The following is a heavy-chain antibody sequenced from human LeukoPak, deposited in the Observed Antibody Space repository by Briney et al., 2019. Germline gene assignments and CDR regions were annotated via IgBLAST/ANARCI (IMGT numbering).Heavy chain of an antibody. J-gene: IGHJ3*02. CDR1: GYTFTGYY. Sequence: APVKVSCKASGYTFTGYYIHWVRQAPGQGLEWMGWIYPYSGDTNYEQNFQGRVTMTRDTSISTAYMELSSLKSDDTAVYYCARDRNSGSSLDIWGQGTMLTVSS. CDR2: IYPYSGDT. CDR3: ARDRNSGSSLDI. D-gene: IGHD6-6*01. V-gene: IGHV1-2*02.